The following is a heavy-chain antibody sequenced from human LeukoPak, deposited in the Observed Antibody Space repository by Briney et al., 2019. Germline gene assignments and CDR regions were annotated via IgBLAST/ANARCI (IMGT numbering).Heavy chain of an antibody. Sequence: GGSLRLSCTASGFTFSDYWMSWVRQAPGRRLEWVANIKQDGSEQYYADSVKGRFTVSRDNAKSSLSLQMNSLRAEDTAVYYCARDSSSWYYDYWGQGTLVTVSS. V-gene: IGHV3-7*01. CDR1: GFTFSDYW. CDR3: ARDSSSWYYDY. D-gene: IGHD6-13*01. CDR2: IKQDGSEQ. J-gene: IGHJ4*02.